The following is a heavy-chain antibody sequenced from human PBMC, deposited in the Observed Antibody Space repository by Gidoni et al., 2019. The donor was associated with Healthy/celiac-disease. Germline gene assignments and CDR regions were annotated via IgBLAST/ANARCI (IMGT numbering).Heavy chain of an antibody. Sequence: QVQLQQWGAGLLKPSETLSLTCAVYGGSFRGYYWSWIRQPPGKGLEWIGEINHSGSTNYNPSLKSRVTISVDTSKNQFSLKLSSVTAADTAVYYCARGKGDGWYGRKTFDYWGQGTLVTVSS. CDR2: INHSGST. V-gene: IGHV4-34*01. CDR3: ARGKGDGWYGRKTFDY. D-gene: IGHD6-19*01. CDR1: GGSFRGYY. J-gene: IGHJ4*02.